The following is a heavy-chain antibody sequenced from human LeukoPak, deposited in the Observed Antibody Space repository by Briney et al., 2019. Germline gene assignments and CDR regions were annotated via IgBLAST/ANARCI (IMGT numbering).Heavy chain of an antibody. J-gene: IGHJ6*03. Sequence: ASVKVSCKASGDTFTTYAIIWVRQAPGQGLEWMGGIIPIFGTANYAQKFQGRVTITADESTSTAYMELSSLRSEDTAVYYCARGVLLYYYYMDVWGKGTTVTISS. V-gene: IGHV1-69*13. CDR1: GDTFTTYA. CDR2: IIPIFGTA. CDR3: ARGVLLYYYYMDV. D-gene: IGHD2-21*01.